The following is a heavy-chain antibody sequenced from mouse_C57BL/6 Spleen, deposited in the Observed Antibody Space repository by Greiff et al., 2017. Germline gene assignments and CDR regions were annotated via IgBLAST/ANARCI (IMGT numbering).Heavy chain of an antibody. CDR2: INPSNGGT. J-gene: IGHJ3*01. V-gene: IGHV1-53*01. D-gene: IGHD2-4*01. Sequence: VQLQQPGTELVKPGASVKLSCKASGYTFTSYWMHWVKQRPGQGLEWIGNINPSNGGTNYNEKFKSKATLTVDTSSSTAYMQLSSLTSEDSAVYCCARDGVGFYYDDDAARFAYGGQGTLVTVSA. CDR1: GYTFTSYW. CDR3: ARDGVGFYYDDDAARFAY.